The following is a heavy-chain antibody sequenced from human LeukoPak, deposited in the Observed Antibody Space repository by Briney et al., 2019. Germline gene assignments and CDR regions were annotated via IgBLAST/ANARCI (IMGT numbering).Heavy chain of an antibody. V-gene: IGHV3-23*01. D-gene: IGHD2-15*01. Sequence: GGSLRLSCAASGFTFSSYAMSWVRQAPGKGLEWVSAISDTGNTYHADSVKGRFTISRDSSKNTLFLQMNRLRPEDAAVYYCAKAPVATCRGAFCYPFDYWGLGTLVTVSS. CDR1: GFTFSSYA. CDR2: ISDTGNT. J-gene: IGHJ4*02. CDR3: AKAPVATCRGAFCYPFDY.